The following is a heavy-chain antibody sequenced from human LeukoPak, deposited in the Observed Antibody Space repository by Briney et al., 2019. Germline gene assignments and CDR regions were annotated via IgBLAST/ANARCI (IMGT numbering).Heavy chain of an antibody. CDR2: INPNSGGT. D-gene: IGHD3-22*01. Sequence: ASVRVSCKASGYTFTGYYMHWVRQAPGQGLEWMGWINPNSGGTDYAQKFQGRVTMTRDTSISTAYMELSRLRSDNTAVYYCARGSDYDSSGFRWGQGTMVTVSS. CDR3: ARGSDYDSSGFR. J-gene: IGHJ3*01. V-gene: IGHV1-2*02. CDR1: GYTFTGYY.